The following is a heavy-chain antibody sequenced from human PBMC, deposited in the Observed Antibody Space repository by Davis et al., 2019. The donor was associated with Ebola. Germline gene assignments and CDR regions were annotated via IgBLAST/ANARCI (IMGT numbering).Heavy chain of an antibody. D-gene: IGHD6-19*01. CDR3: ARVDSSGSRRGFDY. V-gene: IGHV4-38-2*01. CDR1: DSIRSHYY. J-gene: IGHJ4*02. Sequence: MPSETLSLTCPVSDSIRSHYYWGWIRQPPGQGLEWIGSGHHSGSTYYNPSLKSRLTISLDTSKNQFSLTLNSVTAADTAVYYCARVDSSGSRRGFDYWGQGAPVTVSS. CDR2: GHHSGST.